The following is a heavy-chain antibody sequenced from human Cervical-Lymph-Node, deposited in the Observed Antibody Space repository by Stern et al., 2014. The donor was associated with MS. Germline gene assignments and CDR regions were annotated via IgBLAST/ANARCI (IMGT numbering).Heavy chain of an antibody. J-gene: IGHJ6*02. CDR3: ATGAHGMDV. Sequence: MQLVESGAEVKKAGSSVKVSCKASGDTLSSHTISWVRQAPGQGLEWMGGLVPVFDAPNYAQKFHGRVKITSDETTNTAHMELSSLGSEDTAVYYCATGAHGMDVWGQGTAVSVSS. V-gene: IGHV1-69*01. D-gene: IGHD3-10*01. CDR1: GDTLSSHT. CDR2: LVPVFDAP.